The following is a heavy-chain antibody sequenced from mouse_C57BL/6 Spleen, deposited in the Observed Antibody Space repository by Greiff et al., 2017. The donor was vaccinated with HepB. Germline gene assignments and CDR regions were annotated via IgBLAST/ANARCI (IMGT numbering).Heavy chain of an antibody. CDR2: IWSGGST. D-gene: IGHD1-1*01. CDR1: GFSFTSYG. Sequence: VHLVESGPGLVQPSQSLSITCTVSGFSFTSYGVHWVRQSPGKGLEWLGVIWSGGSTDYNAAFISRLSISKDNSTSQVFFKMNSLQADDTAIYYCARANYGSSYWYFDVWGTGTTVTVSS. J-gene: IGHJ1*03. CDR3: ARANYGSSYWYFDV. V-gene: IGHV2-2*01.